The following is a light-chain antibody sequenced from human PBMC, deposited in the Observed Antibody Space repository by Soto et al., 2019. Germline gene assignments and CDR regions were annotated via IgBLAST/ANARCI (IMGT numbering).Light chain of an antibody. CDR1: SSNIGAGYD. CDR3: QSYDNRMSAYV. J-gene: IGLJ1*01. Sequence: QSVLTQPPSASGTPGQRVTISCTGSSSNIGAGYDLHWYQQLPGTAPKLLIYDNSNRPSGVPDRFSGSKSGTSASLAITGLQAEDEADYYCQSYDNRMSAYVFGTGTKLTVL. V-gene: IGLV1-40*01. CDR2: DNS.